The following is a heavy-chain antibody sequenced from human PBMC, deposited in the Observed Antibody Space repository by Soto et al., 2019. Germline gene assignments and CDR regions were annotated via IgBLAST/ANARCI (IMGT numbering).Heavy chain of an antibody. CDR3: ARLGSYAY. Sequence: GGSLRLSCAASGFTFSSYAMHWVRQAPGKGLEWVAVISYDGSNKYYADSVKGRFTISRDNSKNTLYLQMNSLRAEDTAVYYCARLGSYAYWGQGTLVTVSS. V-gene: IGHV3-30-3*01. CDR1: GFTFSSYA. CDR2: ISYDGSNK. J-gene: IGHJ4*02. D-gene: IGHD2-15*01.